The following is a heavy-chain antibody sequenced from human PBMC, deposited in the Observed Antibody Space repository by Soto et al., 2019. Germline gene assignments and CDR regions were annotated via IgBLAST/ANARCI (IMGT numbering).Heavy chain of an antibody. V-gene: IGHV3-30-3*01. Sequence: QVQLVESGGGVVQPGRSLRLSCAASGFTFSSYAMHWVRQAPGKGLEWVAVISYDGSNKYYADSVKGRFTISRDNSXNXLXLQMNSLRAEDTAVYYCARDDRGYSGYDFGSDAFDIWGQGTMVTVSS. CDR3: ARDDRGYSGYDFGSDAFDI. CDR2: ISYDGSNK. D-gene: IGHD5-12*01. CDR1: GFTFSSYA. J-gene: IGHJ3*02.